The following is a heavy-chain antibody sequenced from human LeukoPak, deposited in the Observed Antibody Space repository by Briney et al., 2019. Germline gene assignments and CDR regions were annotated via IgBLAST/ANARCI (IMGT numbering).Heavy chain of an antibody. V-gene: IGHV3-21*01. CDR1: GFTFSSYS. D-gene: IGHD4-17*01. J-gene: IGHJ4*02. CDR2: ISSSSSYI. CDR3: ARESDDYGDTNLDY. Sequence: PAGSLRLSCAASGFTFSSYSMNWVRQAAGKGLEWVSSISSSSSYIYYADSMKGRFTISRDNAKNSLYLQMNSLRAEDTAVYYCARESDDYGDTNLDYWGQGTLVTVSS.